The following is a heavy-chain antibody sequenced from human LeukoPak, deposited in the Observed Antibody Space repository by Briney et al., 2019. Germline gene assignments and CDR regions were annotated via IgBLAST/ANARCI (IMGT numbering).Heavy chain of an antibody. CDR1: GFTFSSYW. Sequence: PGGSLRLSCAASGFTFSSYWMFWVRQAPGKGLVWVSRINSDGSTTNYADSVKGRFTVSRDNPKNTLSLQMNSLRAEDTAVYYCAIVYAVPDKRNALDMWGQGTMVTVSS. J-gene: IGHJ3*02. CDR3: AIVYAVPDKRNALDM. D-gene: IGHD2-8*01. V-gene: IGHV3-74*01. CDR2: INSDGSTT.